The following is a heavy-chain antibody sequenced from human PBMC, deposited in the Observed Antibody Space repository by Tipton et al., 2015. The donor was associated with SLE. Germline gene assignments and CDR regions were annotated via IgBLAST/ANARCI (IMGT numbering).Heavy chain of an antibody. V-gene: IGHV4-39*06. CDR3: ARADAGGISCAFDF. J-gene: IGHJ5*01. Sequence: TLSLTCTVSGGSMSSDLYFWGWIRQSPGKGLEWIGSGSYSGTTYYNPSLKSRASISVDPSKSQVRIHLTSVSAADTALYYCARADAGGISCAFDFGGQGTLFTVSS. D-gene: IGHD4-23*01. CDR1: GGSMSSDLYF. CDR2: GSYSGTT.